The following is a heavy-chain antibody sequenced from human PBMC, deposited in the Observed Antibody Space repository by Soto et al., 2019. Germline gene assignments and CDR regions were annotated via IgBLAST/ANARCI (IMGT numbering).Heavy chain of an antibody. Sequence: GESLKISCKGSGYSFTSYWISWVRQMPGKGLEWMGRIDPSDSYTNYSPSFQGHVTISADKSISTAYLQWSSLKASDTAMYYCARALFYDSSGYAFDIWGQGTMVTVSS. CDR2: IDPSDSYT. CDR3: ARALFYDSSGYAFDI. J-gene: IGHJ3*02. V-gene: IGHV5-10-1*01. D-gene: IGHD3-22*01. CDR1: GYSFTSYW.